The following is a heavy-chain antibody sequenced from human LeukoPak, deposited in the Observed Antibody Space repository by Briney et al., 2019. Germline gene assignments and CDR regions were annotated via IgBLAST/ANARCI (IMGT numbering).Heavy chain of an antibody. V-gene: IGHV3-21*01. CDR2: ISSSSSYI. CDR1: EFTFSSYS. Sequence: GGSLRLSCAASEFTFSSYSMNWVRQAPGKGLEWVSSISSSSSYIYYADSVKGRFTISRDNAKNSLYLQMNSLRAEDTAVYYCARDLGSWFDPWGQGTLVTVSS. CDR3: ARDLGSWFDP. D-gene: IGHD2-15*01. J-gene: IGHJ5*02.